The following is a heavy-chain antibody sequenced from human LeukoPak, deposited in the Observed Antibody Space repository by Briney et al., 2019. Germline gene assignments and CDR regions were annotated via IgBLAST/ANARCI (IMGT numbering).Heavy chain of an antibody. CDR1: GFTFSSYA. J-gene: IGHJ4*02. Sequence: SGRSLRLSCAASGFTFSSYAMSWVRQAPGKGLEWVSAISGSGGSTYYADSVKGRFTISRDNSKNTLYLQMNSLRAEDTAVYYCAKVGGYCSSTSCSDYWGQGTLVTVSS. D-gene: IGHD2-2*01. CDR3: AKVGGYCSSTSCSDY. CDR2: ISGSGGST. V-gene: IGHV3-23*01.